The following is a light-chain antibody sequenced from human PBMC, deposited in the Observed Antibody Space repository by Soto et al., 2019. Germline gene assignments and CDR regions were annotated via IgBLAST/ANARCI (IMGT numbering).Light chain of an antibody. Sequence: QSVLTQPPSVSAAPGQKVTISCSGSSSNIGSDFVSWYQQLPGTAPQLLIYENNKRPSGIPDRFSGSKSATSATLGITGLQTGDEADYYCAAWDTSLSGGVSGGGTKLTVL. CDR2: ENN. V-gene: IGLV1-51*02. J-gene: IGLJ3*02. CDR1: SSNIGSDF. CDR3: AAWDTSLSGGV.